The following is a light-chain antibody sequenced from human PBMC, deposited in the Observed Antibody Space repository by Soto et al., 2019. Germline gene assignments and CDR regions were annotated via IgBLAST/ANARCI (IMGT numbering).Light chain of an antibody. CDR1: SSDIGVYDF. CDR3: SSYTTSTTRV. V-gene: IGLV2-14*01. CDR2: DVT. Sequence: QSVLTQPASVSGSPGQSITISCTGSSSDIGVYDFVSWHQQHPGRATKLLLYDVTNRPSGISDRFSGSKSGNTASLTISLLQPEDEADYYCSSYTTSTTRVFGGGTKLTVL. J-gene: IGLJ3*02.